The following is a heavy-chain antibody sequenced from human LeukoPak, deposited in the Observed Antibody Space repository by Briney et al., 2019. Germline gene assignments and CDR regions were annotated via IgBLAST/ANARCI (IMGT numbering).Heavy chain of an antibody. J-gene: IGHJ4*02. CDR2: IYYSGST. CDR1: GGSISSGGYS. D-gene: IGHD2-2*01. CDR3: ARGASHRIFDY. Sequence: SQTLSLTCAVSGGSISSGGYSWSWIRQPPGKGLEWIGYIYYSGSTYYNPSLKSRVTISVDTSKNQFSLKLSSVTAADTAVYYCARGASHRIFDYWGQGTLVTVSS. V-gene: IGHV4-30-2*05.